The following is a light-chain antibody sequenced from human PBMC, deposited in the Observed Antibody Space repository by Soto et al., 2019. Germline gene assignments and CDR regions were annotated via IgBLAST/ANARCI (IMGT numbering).Light chain of an antibody. Sequence: EIVFTQSPGTLFLSPGERSTLSCRALQRIENNYFAWYQQKLGQAPRLLIYGASSRETGIPDRFSGSGAGTECVLTISRLEPEDSAVYYCQQNGSPKRTFGQGTKVDIK. CDR3: QQNGSPKRT. J-gene: IGKJ1*01. CDR2: GAS. V-gene: IGKV3-20*01. CDR1: QRIENNY.